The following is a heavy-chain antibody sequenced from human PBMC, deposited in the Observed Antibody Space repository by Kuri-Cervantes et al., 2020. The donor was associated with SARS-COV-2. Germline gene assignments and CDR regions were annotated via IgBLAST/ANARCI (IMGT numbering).Heavy chain of an antibody. V-gene: IGHV4-4*07. CDR2: IYTSGST. D-gene: IGHD6-13*01. CDR3: ARDQMLSKYSSSWYPSSGFDYYYYYMDV. Sequence: SETLSLTCTVSGGSISSYYWSWIRQPAGKGLEWIGRIYTSGSTNYNPSLKSRVTISVDTSKNQFSLKLSSVTAADTAVYYCARDQMLSKYSSSWYPSSGFDYYYYYMDVWGKGTTVTVSS. CDR1: GGSISSYY. J-gene: IGHJ6*03.